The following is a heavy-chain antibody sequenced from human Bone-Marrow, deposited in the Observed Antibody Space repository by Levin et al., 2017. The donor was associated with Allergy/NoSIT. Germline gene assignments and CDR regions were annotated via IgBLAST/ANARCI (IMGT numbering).Heavy chain of an antibody. CDR1: GGSFSGYY. Sequence: GSLRLSCAVYGGSFSGYYWSWIRQPPGKGLEWIGEINHSGSTNYNPSLKSRVTISVDTSKNQFSLKLSSVTAADTAVYYCASFLRKQWLDWGFVYWGQGTLVTVSS. D-gene: IGHD6-19*01. CDR3: ASFLRKQWLDWGFVY. CDR2: INHSGST. J-gene: IGHJ4*02. V-gene: IGHV4-34*01.